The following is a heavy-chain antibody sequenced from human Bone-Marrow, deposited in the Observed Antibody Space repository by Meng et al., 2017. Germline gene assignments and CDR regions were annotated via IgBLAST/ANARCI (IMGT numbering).Heavy chain of an antibody. J-gene: IGHJ4*02. D-gene: IGHD5-12*01. CDR2: TYYRSKWYN. Sequence: VLLHQSGPGLVNPSQTLSPPCATSGDSVSSNSAAWNWIRQSPSRGLEWLGRTYYRSKWYNDYAVSVKSRITINPDTSKNQFSLQLNSVTPEDTAVYYCARFLDYDSAFDYWGQGTLVTVAS. CDR1: GDSVSSNSAA. V-gene: IGHV6-1*01. CDR3: ARFLDYDSAFDY.